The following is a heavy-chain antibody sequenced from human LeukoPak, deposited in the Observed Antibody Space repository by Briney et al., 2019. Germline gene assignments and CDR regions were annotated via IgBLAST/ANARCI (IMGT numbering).Heavy chain of an antibody. D-gene: IGHD3-9*01. J-gene: IGHJ5*02. Sequence: GESLKTSRKGSGYSFTSYWIGWVRQMPGKGLELMGIIYPGDYDYRYSPPFQGQVTISADKSISTAYLQWSSLKASDTAMYYCARQNYDILTGYSENWCDPWGQGTLVTVSS. CDR3: ARQNYDILTGYSENWCDP. CDR1: GYSFTSYW. CDR2: IYPGDYDY. V-gene: IGHV5-51*01.